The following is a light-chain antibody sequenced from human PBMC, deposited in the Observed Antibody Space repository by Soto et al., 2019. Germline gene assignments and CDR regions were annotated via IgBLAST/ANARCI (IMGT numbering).Light chain of an antibody. CDR2: GAS. Sequence: DIGLTQSPGTLSLSPGERATLSCRASQSVSRSSLAWYQQRPGQAPRLLIYGASSRATGIPDRFSGSGSGTDSTLTISRLEPEDFAVYYCQQNGSFPWTFGQGTKVDIK. CDR1: QSVSRSS. CDR3: QQNGSFPWT. V-gene: IGKV3-20*01. J-gene: IGKJ1*01.